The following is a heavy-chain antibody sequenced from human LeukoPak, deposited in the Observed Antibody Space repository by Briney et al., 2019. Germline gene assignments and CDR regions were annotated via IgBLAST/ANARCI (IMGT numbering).Heavy chain of an antibody. CDR1: EFTFSTYG. V-gene: IGHV3-30*03. Sequence: PGGSLSLSCADSEFTFSTYGLHWVRQAPGKGLEWVAVISYDGSNKYYADPVKGRFTISRDNAKNSLYLQMNSLRAEDTAVYYCARGPYCSGGSWYPRDGMDVWGQGTTVTVSS. J-gene: IGHJ6*02. D-gene: IGHD2-15*01. CDR3: ARGPYCSGGSWYPRDGMDV. CDR2: ISYDGSNK.